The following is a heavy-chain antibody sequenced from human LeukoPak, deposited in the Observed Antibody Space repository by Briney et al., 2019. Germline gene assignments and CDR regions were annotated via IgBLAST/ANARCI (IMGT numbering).Heavy chain of an antibody. D-gene: IGHD3-10*01. J-gene: IGHJ6*03. V-gene: IGHV4-61*02. CDR3: ARVEEGYGSGRRGNFYYYYMDV. CDR2: IYTSGST. Sequence: SETLSLTCTVSGGSISSGSYYWSWIRQPAGKGLEWIGRIYTSGSTNYNPSLKSRVTISVDTSKNQFSLKLSSVTTADTAVYYCARVEEGYGSGRRGNFYYYYMDVWGKGTTVTISS. CDR1: GGSISSGSYY.